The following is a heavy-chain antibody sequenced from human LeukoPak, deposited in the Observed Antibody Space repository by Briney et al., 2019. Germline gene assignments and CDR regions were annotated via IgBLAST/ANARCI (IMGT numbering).Heavy chain of an antibody. CDR1: GYSISSGYY. D-gene: IGHD3-16*01. Sequence: SETLSLTCTVSGYSISSGYYWGWIRQPPGKGLERIGSIYYSGSTYYNPSLKSRVTISVDTSKNQFSLKLSSVTAADTAVYYCNRIMITFGGVGLIDYWGQGTLVTVSS. J-gene: IGHJ4*02. CDR2: IYYSGST. CDR3: NRIMITFGGVGLIDY. V-gene: IGHV4-38-2*02.